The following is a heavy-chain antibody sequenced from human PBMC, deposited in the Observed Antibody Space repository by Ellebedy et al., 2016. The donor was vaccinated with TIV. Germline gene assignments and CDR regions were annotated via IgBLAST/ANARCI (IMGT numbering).Heavy chain of an antibody. J-gene: IGHJ5*02. D-gene: IGHD3-22*01. CDR3: VRWGDYEGWDL. V-gene: IGHV3-21*06. Sequence: GESLKISCGGSGFNFASYSINWVRQAPGKGLEWISYINKGSILIYYADSVKGRFTISRDNSRNSAYLEMNSLRVEDSGVYYCVRWGDYEGWDLWGQGTLATVSS. CDR1: GFNFASYS. CDR2: INKGSILI.